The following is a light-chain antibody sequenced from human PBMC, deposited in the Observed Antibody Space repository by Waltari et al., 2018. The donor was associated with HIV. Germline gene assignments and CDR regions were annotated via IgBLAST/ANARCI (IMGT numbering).Light chain of an antibody. Sequence: QSALTQPRSVSGSPGQSVTISCSGASSGVPYNNPASWYQHHPGQAPKLIIYDVTKGPSGVPDRFSGSKSGNTASLTISGLQAEDEADYYCFSYGGSLHVFGTGTEVTVL. CDR3: FSYGGSLHV. CDR2: DVT. J-gene: IGLJ1*01. V-gene: IGLV2-11*01. CDR1: SSGVPYNNP.